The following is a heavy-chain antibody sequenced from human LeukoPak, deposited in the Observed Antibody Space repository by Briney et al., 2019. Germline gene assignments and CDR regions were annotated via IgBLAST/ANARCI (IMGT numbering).Heavy chain of an antibody. Sequence: ASVKVSCKASGYTFTSYDINWVRQATGQGLEWMGWMNPNSGNTGYAQKFQGRVTMTRNTSISTAYMKLSSLRSEDTAVYYCARAGITMVRGVIEGDAFDIWGQGTMVTVSS. J-gene: IGHJ3*02. D-gene: IGHD3-10*01. CDR3: ARAGITMVRGVIEGDAFDI. V-gene: IGHV1-8*01. CDR1: GYTFTSYD. CDR2: MNPNSGNT.